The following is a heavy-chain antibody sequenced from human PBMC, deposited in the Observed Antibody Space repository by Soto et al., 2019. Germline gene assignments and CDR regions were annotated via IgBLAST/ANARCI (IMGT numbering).Heavy chain of an antibody. CDR1: GYTITNNA. CDR2: INAGNGDT. D-gene: IGHD6-19*01. J-gene: IGHJ4*02. Sequence: GASVKVSCKASGYTITNNAIHWVRPAPGQTLELMGWINAGNGDTKYSQKFQGRVSITRDTSATTAYMELSSLTSEDTAVYYCARDEWLVLGGDYWGQGSPVTVSA. CDR3: ARDEWLVLGGDY. V-gene: IGHV1-3*01.